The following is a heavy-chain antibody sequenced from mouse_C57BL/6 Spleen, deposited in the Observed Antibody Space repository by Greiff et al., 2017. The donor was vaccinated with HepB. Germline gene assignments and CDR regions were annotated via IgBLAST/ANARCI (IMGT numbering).Heavy chain of an antibody. CDR2: INPSNGGT. CDR3: ARAGGNWAMDY. V-gene: IGHV1-53*01. J-gene: IGHJ4*01. D-gene: IGHD2-1*01. CDR1: GSTFPSYW. Sequence: QVQLQQSGTELVKPGASVKLSCKASGSTFPSYWMHWVKQRPGQGLEWIGNINPSNGGTNYNEKFKSKATLTVDKSSSTAYMQRSSLTSEDSAVYYCARAGGNWAMDYWGQGTSVTVSS.